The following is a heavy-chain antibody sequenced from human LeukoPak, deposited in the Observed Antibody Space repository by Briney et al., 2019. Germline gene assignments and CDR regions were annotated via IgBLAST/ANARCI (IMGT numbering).Heavy chain of an antibody. J-gene: IGHJ3*02. D-gene: IGHD5-18*01. CDR2: ISGSGHNI. CDR1: GFSFSDYY. CDR3: ARDPGYSSDAFDI. Sequence: GGSLRLSCAASGFSFSDYYVSWIRQAPGKGPEWVAYISGSGHNIYYADSVKGRFTISRDNAKKSLYLQMNSLRAEDTAVYYCARDPGYSSDAFDIWGQGTMVTVSS. V-gene: IGHV3-11*04.